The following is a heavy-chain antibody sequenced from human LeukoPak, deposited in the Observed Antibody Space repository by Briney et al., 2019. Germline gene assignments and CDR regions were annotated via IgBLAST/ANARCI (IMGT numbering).Heavy chain of an antibody. CDR2: INHSGST. D-gene: IGHD3-10*01. CDR3: ARRPIAMVRGSQRRPFDY. Sequence: SETLSLTCAVSGGSFSGYYWSWIRQPPGKGLEWMGEINHSGSTNYNPSLKSRVTITVDASTNQFPLKLSSGTAAATAVYYCARRPIAMVRGSQRRPFDYWGQGTLVTVSS. CDR1: GGSFSGYY. V-gene: IGHV4-34*01. J-gene: IGHJ4*02.